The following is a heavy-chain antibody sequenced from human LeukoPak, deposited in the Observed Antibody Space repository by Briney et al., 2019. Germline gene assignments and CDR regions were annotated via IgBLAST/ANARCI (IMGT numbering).Heavy chain of an antibody. CDR1: VVSMNGYY. CDR3: ARQFLVGSTFHAFDL. V-gene: IGHV4-4*07. D-gene: IGHD1-26*01. J-gene: IGHJ3*01. CDR2: VDSSGNT. Sequence: SETLSLTCSVSVVSMNGYYWSWLRQSAGNRLEWNGHVDSSGNTNYNPSLESRVTMSVDTSKKQFSLKLTSVTAADMAVYFCARQFLVGSTFHAFDLWGQGTRVTVSS.